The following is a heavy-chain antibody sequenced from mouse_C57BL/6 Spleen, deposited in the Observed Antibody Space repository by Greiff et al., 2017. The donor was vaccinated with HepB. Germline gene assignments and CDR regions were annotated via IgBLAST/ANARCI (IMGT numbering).Heavy chain of an antibody. D-gene: IGHD2-3*01. J-gene: IGHJ4*01. CDR1: GFTFSDYG. Sequence: EVKLVESGGGLVQPGGSLKLSCAASGFTFSDYGMAWVRQAPRKGPEWVAFISNLAYSIYYADTVTGRFTISRENAKNTLYLEMSSLRSEDTAMYYCARPLDGYYGAMDYWGQGTSVTVSS. V-gene: IGHV5-15*01. CDR2: ISNLAYSI. CDR3: ARPLDGYYGAMDY.